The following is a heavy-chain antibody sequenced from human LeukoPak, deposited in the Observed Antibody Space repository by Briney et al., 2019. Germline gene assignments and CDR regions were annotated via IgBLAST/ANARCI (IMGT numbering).Heavy chain of an antibody. D-gene: IGHD5-24*01. V-gene: IGHV4-39*07. CDR2: IYYSGST. Sequence: GSLRLSCAASGFTFSSYSMNWVRQAPGKGLEWIGSIYYSGSTYYNPSLKSRVTISVDTSKNQFSLKLSSVTAAHTAVYYCARIKTNKKIATIAGGVDSWGQGTLVTVSS. CDR1: GFTFSSYS. CDR3: ARIKTNKKIATIAGGVDS. J-gene: IGHJ5*01.